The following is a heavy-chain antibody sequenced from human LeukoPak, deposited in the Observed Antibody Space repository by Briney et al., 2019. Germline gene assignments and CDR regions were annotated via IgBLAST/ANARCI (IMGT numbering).Heavy chain of an antibody. CDR2: INHSGST. J-gene: IGHJ5*02. D-gene: IGHD6-19*01. V-gene: IGHV4-34*01. CDR1: GGSFSGYY. Sequence: KASETLSLTCAVYGGSFSGYYWSWIRQPPGKGLEWIGEINHSGSTNYNPSLKSRVTISVDTSKNQFSLKLSSVTAADTAVYYCARGPPGAVVPYNWFDPWGQGTLVTVSS. CDR3: ARGPPGAVVPYNWFDP.